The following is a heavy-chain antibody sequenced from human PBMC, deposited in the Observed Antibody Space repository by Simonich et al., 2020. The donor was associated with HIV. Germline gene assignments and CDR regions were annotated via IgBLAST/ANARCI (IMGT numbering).Heavy chain of an antibody. J-gene: IGHJ4*02. D-gene: IGHD6-6*01. V-gene: IGHV1-8*01. CDR3: ARSSSPLLHSIDY. CDR2: MNPNSGDT. CDR1: GYTFTSYD. Sequence: QVQLVQSGAEVKKPGASVKVSCKASGYTFTSYDINWVRQATGQGLEWGGWMNPNSGDTGYAQKFQGRVTMTRNTSISTAYMELSSLRSEDTAVYYCARSSSPLLHSIDYWGQGTLVTVSS.